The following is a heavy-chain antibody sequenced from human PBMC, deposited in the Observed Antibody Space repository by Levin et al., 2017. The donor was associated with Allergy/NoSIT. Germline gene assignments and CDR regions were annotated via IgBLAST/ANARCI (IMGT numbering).Heavy chain of an antibody. D-gene: IGHD2-2*02. V-gene: IGHV1-2*06. CDR1: GYTFTGYY. CDR3: ARDPGYCSSTSCYIINWFDP. J-gene: IGHJ5*02. CDR2: INPNSGGT. Sequence: GESLKISCKASGYTFTGYYMHWVRQAPGQGLEWMGRINPNSGGTNYAQKFQGRVTMTRDTSISTAYMELSRLRSDDTAVYYCARDPGYCSSTSCYIINWFDPWGQGTLVTVSS.